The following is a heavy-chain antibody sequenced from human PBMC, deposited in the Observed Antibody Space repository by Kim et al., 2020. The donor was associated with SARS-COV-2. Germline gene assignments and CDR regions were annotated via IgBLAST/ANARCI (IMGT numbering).Heavy chain of an antibody. Sequence: SETLSLTCTVSGGSISSYYWSWIRQPPGKGLEWIGYIYYSGSTNYNPSLKSRVTISVDTSKNQFSLKLSSVTAADTAVYYCARSKSVVAGTLSGAFDIWGQGTMVTVSS. CDR1: GGSISSYY. D-gene: IGHD6-19*01. CDR3: ARSKSVVAGTLSGAFDI. CDR2: IYYSGST. J-gene: IGHJ3*02. V-gene: IGHV4-59*01.